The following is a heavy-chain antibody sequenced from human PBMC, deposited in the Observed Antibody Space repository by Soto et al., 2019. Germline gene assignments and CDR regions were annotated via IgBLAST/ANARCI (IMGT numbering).Heavy chain of an antibody. CDR2: IYYSGST. D-gene: IGHD4-4*01. J-gene: IGHJ6*02. Sequence: PSETLSLTCTVSGGSISSYYWSWIRQPPGKGLEWIGSIYYSGSTYYNPSLKSRVTISVDTSKNQFSLKLSSVTAADTAVYYCATTTVGDYYYYYGMDVWGQGTTVTVS. V-gene: IGHV4-59*05. CDR3: ATTTVGDYYYYYGMDV. CDR1: GGSISSYY.